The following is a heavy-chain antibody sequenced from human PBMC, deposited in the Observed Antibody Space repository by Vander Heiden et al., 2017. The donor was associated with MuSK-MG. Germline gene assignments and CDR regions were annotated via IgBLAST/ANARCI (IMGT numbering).Heavy chain of an antibody. Sequence: QVTLKQSGPVLVKPTETLTLTCTVSGFSLSNARMGVSWIRQPPGKALEWLAHIFSNEEKSYSTVLKSRLTISKDTSKCQVGLTMTKIETVDTATYCYALRIIWYENWFDPWVEGTMVT. D-gene: IGHD6-13*01. V-gene: IGHV2-26*01. CDR3: ALRIIWYENWFDP. J-gene: IGHJ5*02. CDR1: GFSLSNARMG. CDR2: IFSNEEK.